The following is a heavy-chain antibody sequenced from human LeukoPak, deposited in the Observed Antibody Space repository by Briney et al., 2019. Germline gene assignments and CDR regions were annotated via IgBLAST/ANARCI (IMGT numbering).Heavy chain of an antibody. CDR3: ARVRVRVNWFDP. Sequence: SSETLSPTCTVSSGSISSGDYYWSWIRQPPWKGLEWIGYIYYSGSTYYNPSLKSRVTISVDTSKNHFSLKLSSVTAADTAVYYCARVRVRVNWFDPWGQGTLVTVSS. CDR1: SGSISSGDYY. D-gene: IGHD3-10*01. CDR2: IYYSGST. J-gene: IGHJ5*02. V-gene: IGHV4-30-4*08.